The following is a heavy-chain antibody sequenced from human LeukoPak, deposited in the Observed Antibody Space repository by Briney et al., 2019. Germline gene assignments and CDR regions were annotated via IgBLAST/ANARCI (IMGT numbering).Heavy chain of an antibody. Sequence: PGGSLRLSCAASGFTFSSYSMNWVRQAPGKGLEWVSSISNSGSYIYYADSVKGRFTISRDNAKNSLYLQMYSLRAEDTAVYYCANHLACGSTSCPPFDYWGQGTLVTVSS. D-gene: IGHD2-2*01. J-gene: IGHJ4*02. V-gene: IGHV3-21*01. CDR1: GFTFSSYS. CDR2: ISNSGSYI. CDR3: ANHLACGSTSCPPFDY.